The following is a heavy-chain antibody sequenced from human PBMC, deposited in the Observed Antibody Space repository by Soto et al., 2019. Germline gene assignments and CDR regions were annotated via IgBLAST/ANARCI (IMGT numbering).Heavy chain of an antibody. V-gene: IGHV4-31*03. CDR2: IRHSGRT. Sequence: SESLSLTCTVSGAHKRNHYYYWWWVRQNPGKDLEWIGHIRHSGRTHYNPSLKSRVAISVDKSKPPLYLKLSSVTAADTAVYYCARMYSSSWYLNWFDPWGQG. J-gene: IGHJ5*02. D-gene: IGHD6-13*01. CDR3: ARMYSSSWYLNWFDP. CDR1: GAHKRNHYYY.